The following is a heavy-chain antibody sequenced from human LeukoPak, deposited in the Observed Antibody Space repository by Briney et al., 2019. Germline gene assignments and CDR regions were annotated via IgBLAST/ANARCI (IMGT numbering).Heavy chain of an antibody. V-gene: IGHV3-21*04. J-gene: IGHJ6*02. D-gene: IGHD2-8*02. CDR2: ISSSSSYI. CDR3: AQVSCPGVSCPSYYYGMDV. Sequence: GGSLRLSCAASGFTFSSYSMNWVRQAPGKGLEWVSSISSSSSYIYYADSVKGRFTISRDNAKNSLYLQMNSLRAEDTALYYCAQVSCPGVSCPSYYYGMDVWGQGTTVTVSS. CDR1: GFTFSSYS.